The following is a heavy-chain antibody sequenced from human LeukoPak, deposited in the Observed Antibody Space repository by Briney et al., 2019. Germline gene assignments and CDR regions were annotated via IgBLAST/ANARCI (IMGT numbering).Heavy chain of an antibody. CDR3: VGGYRDYPYYFDN. V-gene: IGHV4-30-2*01. J-gene: IGHJ4*02. Sequence: PSETLSLTCTVSGGSIGSDTFSYNWIRQPPGKGLEWIGYIFHTGSTYYSPSLKSRVTIAVDRSKNQFSLKLSSVTAADTAVYYCVGGYRDYPYYFDNWGQGTLVTVSS. CDR1: GGSIGSDTFS. D-gene: IGHD4-17*01. CDR2: IFHTGST.